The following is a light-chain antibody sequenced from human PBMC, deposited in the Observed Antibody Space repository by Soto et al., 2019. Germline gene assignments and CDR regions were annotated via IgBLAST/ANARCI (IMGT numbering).Light chain of an antibody. J-gene: IGKJ5*01. Sequence: EILFTQSPGTLSLSPGERATLSCRASQSVGTYLAWYQQKNGQPPRLLMSGASSRDTGTPDRFSGSGSGTDFILTISRLEPEDFAVYYCRQYGTSPPTFGQGTRLEIK. V-gene: IGKV3-20*01. CDR2: GAS. CDR1: QSVGTY. CDR3: RQYGTSPPT.